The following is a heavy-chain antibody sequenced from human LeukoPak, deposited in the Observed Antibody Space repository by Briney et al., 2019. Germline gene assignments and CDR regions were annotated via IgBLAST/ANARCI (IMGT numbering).Heavy chain of an antibody. Sequence: SQALSLTCASSGDRVSSNSAALNWIRQSPSKGLEWVGGTYCRGKWYNDDAVSVKSRITSNPDTSKHQFSLQLHPVTHDDTAAYYCERHLLGLALARPPGNYWYYGMEVWGQGPRVRVFS. CDR2: TYCRGKWYN. D-gene: IGHD6-19*01. J-gene: IGHJ6*02. CDR3: ERHLLGLALARPPGNYWYYGMEV. CDR1: GDRVSSNSAA. V-gene: IGHV6-1*01.